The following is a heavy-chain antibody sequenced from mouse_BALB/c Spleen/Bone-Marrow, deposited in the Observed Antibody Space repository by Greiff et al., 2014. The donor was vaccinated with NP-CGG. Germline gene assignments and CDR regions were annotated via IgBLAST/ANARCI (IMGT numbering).Heavy chain of an antibody. CDR3: ARDNGSSPSYWFFNV. CDR2: IRNEANGYTT. J-gene: IGHJ1*01. CDR1: GFTFTDYY. D-gene: IGHD1-1*01. Sequence: DVHLVESGGGLVQPGGSLRLSCATSGFTFTDYYMTWVRQPSGKALEWLSFIRNEANGYTTEYSASVKGRFTISRDNSQSILYLQMNTLRPEDSATYYCARDNGSSPSYWFFNVWGAGTTVTVSS. V-gene: IGHV7-3*02.